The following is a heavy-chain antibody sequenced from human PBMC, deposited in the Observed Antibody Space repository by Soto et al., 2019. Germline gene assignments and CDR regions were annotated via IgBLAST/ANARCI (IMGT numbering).Heavy chain of an antibody. J-gene: IGHJ4*02. CDR1: GFTFSSYS. Sequence: QLLESGGGLVQPGGSLRLSCAASGFTFSSYSMNWVRQAPGKGLQWVATVGGGGDNIFYADSVKGRFTISRDDSQNMVFLQMNSLRPEDTAVYFCAKRDSGSGRSPPLINSWGQGPLVTVSS. CDR3: AKRDSGSGRSPPLINS. V-gene: IGHV3-23*01. CDR2: VGGGGDNI. D-gene: IGHD3-10*01.